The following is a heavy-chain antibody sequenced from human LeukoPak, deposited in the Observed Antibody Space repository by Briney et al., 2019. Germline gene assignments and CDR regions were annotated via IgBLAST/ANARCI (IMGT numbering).Heavy chain of an antibody. Sequence: SMKIFXRGAGDSFNSYWNCWLSQRPARGLEWMGIIYPGDSDTRYSPSFQGQVTISADKSISTAYLQWSSLKASDTAMYYCARRSLEGEPLLDYWGQGTLVTVSS. CDR2: IYPGDSDT. D-gene: IGHD1-26*01. CDR1: GDSFNSYW. V-gene: IGHV5-51*01. CDR3: ARRSLEGEPLLDY. J-gene: IGHJ4*02.